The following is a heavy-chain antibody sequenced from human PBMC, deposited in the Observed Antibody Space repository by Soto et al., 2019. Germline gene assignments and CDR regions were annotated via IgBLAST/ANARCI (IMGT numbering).Heavy chain of an antibody. CDR1: GGSISNYY. V-gene: IGHV4-59*08. J-gene: IGHJ6*02. CDR2: IYYSGST. Sequence: PSETLSLTCTVSGGSISNYYWSWIRQPPGKGLEWIGYIYYSGSTNYNPSLKSRVTISVDTSKNQFSLKLSSVTATDTAVYYCARHWSGYSSSSGYYYYGMDVWGQGTTVTVSS. CDR3: ARHWSGYSSSSGYYYYGMDV. D-gene: IGHD6-6*01.